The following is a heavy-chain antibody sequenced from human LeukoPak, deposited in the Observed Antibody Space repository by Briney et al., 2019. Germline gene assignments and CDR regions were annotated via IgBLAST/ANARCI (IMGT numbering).Heavy chain of an antibody. CDR2: ISWNSGSI. CDR1: GFTFDDYA. CDR3: AQGSITMVRGVIISLDAFDI. D-gene: IGHD3-10*01. V-gene: IGHV3-9*01. Sequence: GGPLRLSCAASGFTFDDYAMHWVRQAPGKGLEWVSGISWNSGSIGYADSVKGRFTISRDNAKNSLYLQMNSLRAEDTALYYCAQGSITMVRGVIISLDAFDIWGQGTMVTVSS. J-gene: IGHJ3*02.